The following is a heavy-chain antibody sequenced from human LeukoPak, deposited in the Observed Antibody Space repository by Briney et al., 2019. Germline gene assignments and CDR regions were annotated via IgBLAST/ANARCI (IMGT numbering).Heavy chain of an antibody. Sequence: ASVTVSFKASGYTFTSYGISWVRQAPGQGVEGMGWISAYNGNTNYAQKLQGRVTMTTDTSTSTAYMELRSLRSDDTAVYYCARDARRHRGLWGYWGQGTLVTVSS. V-gene: IGHV1-18*01. CDR2: ISAYNGNT. J-gene: IGHJ4*02. D-gene: IGHD3-16*01. CDR3: ARDARRHRGLWGY. CDR1: GYTFTSYG.